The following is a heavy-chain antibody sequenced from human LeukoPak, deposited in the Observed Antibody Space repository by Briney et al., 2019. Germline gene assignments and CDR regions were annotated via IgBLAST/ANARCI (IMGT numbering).Heavy chain of an antibody. V-gene: IGHV1-8*01. D-gene: IGHD5-18*01. CDR2: MNPNSGNT. Sequence: GASVKVSCKASGYTFTSYDINWVRQATGQGLEWLGWMNPNSGNTGYAQKFQGRVTMTRNTSISTAYMELSSLRSEDTAVYYCARLERSAMVIFNYYYYMDVWGKGTTVTISS. CDR1: GYTFTSYD. J-gene: IGHJ6*03. CDR3: ARLERSAMVIFNYYYYMDV.